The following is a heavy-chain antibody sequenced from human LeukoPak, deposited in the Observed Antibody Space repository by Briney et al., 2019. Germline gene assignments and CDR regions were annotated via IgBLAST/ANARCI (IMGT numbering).Heavy chain of an antibody. V-gene: IGHV3-7*03. CDR1: GFTFSSYW. Sequence: PGGSLRLSCAASGFTFSSYWMSWVRQAPGKGLEWVANIKPDGSEKYYVDSVKGRFTISRDNAKNSLYLHMNSLRAEDTAVYYCAKASDFWSGYQGGIDYWGQGTLVTVSS. CDR3: AKASDFWSGYQGGIDY. J-gene: IGHJ4*02. D-gene: IGHD3-3*01. CDR2: IKPDGSEK.